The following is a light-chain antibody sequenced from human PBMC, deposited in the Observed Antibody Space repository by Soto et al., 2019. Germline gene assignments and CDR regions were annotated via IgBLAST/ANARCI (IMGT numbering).Light chain of an antibody. J-gene: IGKJ4*01. Sequence: IQMTQSPSTLSASVGDRVTIACRASQSISSYLAWYQRTPGKAPKLLIYDASNLETGVPSRFSGSGSGTEFTLTISSLQPDDFATYYCQQYSSYPLTFGGGTKVDIK. CDR2: DAS. CDR1: QSISSY. CDR3: QQYSSYPLT. V-gene: IGKV1-5*01.